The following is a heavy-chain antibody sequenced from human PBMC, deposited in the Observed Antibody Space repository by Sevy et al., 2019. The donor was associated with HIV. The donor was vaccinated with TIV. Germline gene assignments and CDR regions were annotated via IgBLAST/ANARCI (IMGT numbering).Heavy chain of an antibody. CDR3: ARKLSSSSYVDAFDI. V-gene: IGHV3-48*02. CDR2: ISGTSSTI. J-gene: IGHJ3*02. CDR1: GFTFSSYT. Sequence: GGSLRLSCAASGFTFSSYTMNWVRQAPGKGLEWVSYISGTSSTIYYGDSVKGRFTISRDNAKNSLYLQMNSLRDEDTAVYYCARKLSSSSYVDAFDIWGQGTMVTVSS. D-gene: IGHD6-13*01.